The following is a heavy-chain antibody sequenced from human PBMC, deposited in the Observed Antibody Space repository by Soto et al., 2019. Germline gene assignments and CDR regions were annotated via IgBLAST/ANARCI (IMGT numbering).Heavy chain of an antibody. D-gene: IGHD6-13*01. CDR2: IYYSGNP. CDR1: GDSISSNY. Sequence: SETLSLTCTVSGDSISSNYWSWIRQPPGKGLEWIGYIYYSGNPTYNPSFKSRVTMSVDRSKNQFSLRLSSLTAADTAVYYCATGGTGYSSSSFYYGMDVWGQGITVTVSS. J-gene: IGHJ6*02. CDR3: ATGGTGYSSSSFYYGMDV. V-gene: IGHV4-59*08.